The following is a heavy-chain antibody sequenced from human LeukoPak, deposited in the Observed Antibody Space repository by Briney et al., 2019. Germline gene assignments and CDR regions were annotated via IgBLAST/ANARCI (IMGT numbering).Heavy chain of an antibody. CDR2: IYYSGST. D-gene: IGHD2-15*01. J-gene: IGHJ5*02. CDR3: AREPRRPAYNWFDP. CDR1: GGSISSYY. Sequence: PSETLSLTCTVSGGSISSYYWSWIRQPPGEGLEWIGYIYYSGSTNYNPSLKSRVTISVDTSKNQFSLKLSSVTAADTAVYYCAREPRRPAYNWFDPWGQGTLVTVSS. V-gene: IGHV4-59*01.